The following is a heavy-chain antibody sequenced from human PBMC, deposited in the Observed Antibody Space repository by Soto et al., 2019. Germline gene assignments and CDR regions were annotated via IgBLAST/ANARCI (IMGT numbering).Heavy chain of an antibody. D-gene: IGHD3-10*01. CDR1: GFTFSNYG. CDR3: ARDIWFERSKCLDY. V-gene: IGHV3-33*01. J-gene: IGHJ4*02. CDR2: IWYDGSKT. Sequence: QVHLVAPGGGVVQPGRSLRLSCVASGFTFSNYGMHWVRQAPGKGLEWVAVIWYDGSKTYYADSVKGRFTISKDNSKNTLYLQMNSLRAEDTAIYYCARDIWFERSKCLDYWGQGTLVTVSS.